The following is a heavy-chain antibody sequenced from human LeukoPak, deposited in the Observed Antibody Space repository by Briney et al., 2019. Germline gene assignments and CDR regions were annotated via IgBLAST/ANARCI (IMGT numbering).Heavy chain of an antibody. J-gene: IGHJ4*02. V-gene: IGHV1-18*01. CDR2: ISAYNGNT. CDR1: GYTFTSYG. Sequence: ASVKVSCKASGYTFTSYGISWVRQAPGQGLEWMEWISAYNGNTNYAQKLQGRVTMTTHTSTSTAYMELRSLRSDDTAVYYCARVVRKIFGVVIFDYWGQGTLVTVSS. D-gene: IGHD3-3*01. CDR3: ARVVRKIFGVVIFDY.